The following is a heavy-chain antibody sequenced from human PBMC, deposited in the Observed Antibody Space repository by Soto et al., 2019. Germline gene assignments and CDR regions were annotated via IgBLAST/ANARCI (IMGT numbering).Heavy chain of an antibody. CDR3: ARASAMATIFDY. Sequence: PSETLSLTCTVSGGSISSYYWSWIRQPPGKGLEWIGYIYYSGSTNYNPSLKSRVTISVDTSKNQFSLKLSSVTAADTAVYYCARASAMATIFDYWGQGTLVTVSS. J-gene: IGHJ4*02. D-gene: IGHD5-12*01. CDR1: GGSISSYY. CDR2: IYYSGST. V-gene: IGHV4-59*08.